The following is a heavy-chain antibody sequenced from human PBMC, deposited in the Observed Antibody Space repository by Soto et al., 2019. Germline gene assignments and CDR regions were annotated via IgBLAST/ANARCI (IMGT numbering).Heavy chain of an antibody. CDR1: GGSISSYY. J-gene: IGHJ4*02. V-gene: IGHV4-59*08. Sequence: SETLSLTCTVSGGSISSYYWSWIRQPPGKGLEWIGYIYYSGSTNYNPSLKSRVTISVDTSKNQFSLKLSPVTAADTAVYYCASYGRESYSSSLETSYFDYWGQGTLVTVSS. CDR3: ASYGRESYSSSLETSYFDY. CDR2: IYYSGST. D-gene: IGHD6-13*01.